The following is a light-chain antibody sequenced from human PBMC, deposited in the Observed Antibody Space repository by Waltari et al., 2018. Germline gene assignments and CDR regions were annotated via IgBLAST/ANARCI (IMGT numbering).Light chain of an antibody. Sequence: AIQMTQSPSSLSAYVGDRVTITCRASQGIRTVLGWSQQIPGTAPKLLINASTLEFGVPSRFSGSGSGTDFSLTIDGLQPEDFATYYCLQDYNYPLTFGGGTKVEIK. CDR2: AS. V-gene: IGKV1-6*01. J-gene: IGKJ4*01. CDR1: QGIRTV. CDR3: LQDYNYPLT.